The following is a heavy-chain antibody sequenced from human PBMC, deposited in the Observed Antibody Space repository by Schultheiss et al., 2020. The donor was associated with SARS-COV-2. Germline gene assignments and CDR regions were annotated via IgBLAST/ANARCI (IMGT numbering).Heavy chain of an antibody. J-gene: IGHJ4*02. CDR1: GGSFSGYY. D-gene: IGHD3-16*01. Sequence: GSLRLSCAVYGGSFSGYYWGWIRQPPGKGLEWIGSIYYSGSTYYNPSLKSRVTISVDTSKNQFSLKLSSVTAADTAVYYCVGFGYYFDYWGQGTLVTVSS. CDR2: IYYSGST. V-gene: IGHV4-39*01. CDR3: VGFGYYFDY.